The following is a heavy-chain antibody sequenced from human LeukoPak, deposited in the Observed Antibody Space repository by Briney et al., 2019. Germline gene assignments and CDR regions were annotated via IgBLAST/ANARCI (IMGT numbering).Heavy chain of an antibody. CDR3: AKIMTTVTTPNTFDY. CDR2: IRYDGSNK. Sequence: GGSLRLSCAASGFTFSSYGMHWVRQAPGKGLEWVAFIRYDGSNKYYADSVKGRFTISRDNSKNTLYLQMNSLRAEDTAVYYCAKIMTTVTTPNTFDYWGQGTLVTVSS. V-gene: IGHV3-30*02. J-gene: IGHJ4*02. CDR1: GFTFSSYG. D-gene: IGHD4-11*01.